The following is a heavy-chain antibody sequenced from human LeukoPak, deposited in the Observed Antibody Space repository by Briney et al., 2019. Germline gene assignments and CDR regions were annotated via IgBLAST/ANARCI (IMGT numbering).Heavy chain of an antibody. CDR2: VSHDGSKK. V-gene: IGHV3-30-3*01. Sequence: PGRSLRLSCATSGFTFSFYAMHWVRQAPGKGLEWVAVVSHDGSKKFYADSVKGRFTISRDNSKNTLYLEMNSLTVEDTAVYFCARVNSNWEYYFDCWGQGTLVTVSS. J-gene: IGHJ4*02. CDR3: ARVNSNWEYYFDC. CDR1: GFTFSFYA. D-gene: IGHD1-1*01.